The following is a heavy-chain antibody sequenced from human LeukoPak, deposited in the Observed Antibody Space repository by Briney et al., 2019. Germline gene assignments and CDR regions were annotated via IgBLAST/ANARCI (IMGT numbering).Heavy chain of an antibody. CDR3: ARDRGRREFDY. CDR1: GFTFSSYE. J-gene: IGHJ4*02. V-gene: IGHV3-48*03. D-gene: IGHD1-26*01. Sequence: QPGGSLRLSCAASGFTFSSYEMNWVRQAPGKGLEWVSDISSGGSIIYYADSVKGRFTISRDNAKNSLYLQMNSLRAEDTAVYYCARDRGRREFDYWGQGTLVTVSS. CDR2: ISSGGSII.